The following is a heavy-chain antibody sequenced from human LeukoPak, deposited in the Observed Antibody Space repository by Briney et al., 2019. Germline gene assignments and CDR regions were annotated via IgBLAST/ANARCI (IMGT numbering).Heavy chain of an antibody. V-gene: IGHV4-39*01. CDR2: TYYSSST. CDR1: GGSISSSNYY. J-gene: IGHJ4*02. Sequence: SETLSLTCTVSGGSISSSNYYWGWLRQPPGAGLEWIGYTYYSSSTYYNPSLKSRVTISVNTSKNQFSLMLNSVTAADTAVYYCATPGRIAVAGQFDYWGQGTLVAVSS. D-gene: IGHD6-19*01. CDR3: ATPGRIAVAGQFDY.